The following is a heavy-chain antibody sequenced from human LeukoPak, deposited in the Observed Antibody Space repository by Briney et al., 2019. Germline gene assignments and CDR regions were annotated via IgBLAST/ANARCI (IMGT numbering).Heavy chain of an antibody. V-gene: IGHV1-69*13. D-gene: IGHD2-15*01. Sequence: ASVKVSCKASGGTFSSYAISWVRQAPGQGLEWMGGIIPIFGTANYAQKFQGRVTITADESTSTAYMELSSLRSEDTAVYSCATGYCSGGSCYFGAFDYWGQGTLVTVSS. CDR2: IIPIFGTA. J-gene: IGHJ4*02. CDR3: ATGYCSGGSCYFGAFDY. CDR1: GGTFSSYA.